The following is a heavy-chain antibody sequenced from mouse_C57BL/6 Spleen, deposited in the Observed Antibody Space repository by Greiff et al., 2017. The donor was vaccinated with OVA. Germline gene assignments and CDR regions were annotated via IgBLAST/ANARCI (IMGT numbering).Heavy chain of an antibody. CDR2: ISDGGSYT. D-gene: IGHD1-1*01. J-gene: IGHJ2*01. CDR1: GFTFSSYA. CDR3: ARGGNYVESYFDY. V-gene: IGHV5-4*03. Sequence: EVNVVESGGGLVKPGGSLKLSCAASGFTFSSYAMSWVRQTPEKRLEWVATISDGGSYTYYPDNVKGRFTISRDNAKNNLYLQMSHLKSEDTAMYYCARGGNYVESYFDYWGQGTTLTVSS.